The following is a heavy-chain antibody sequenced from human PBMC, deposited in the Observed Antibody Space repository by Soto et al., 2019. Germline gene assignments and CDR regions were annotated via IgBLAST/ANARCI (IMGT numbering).Heavy chain of an antibody. CDR3: ARGGYCSSTSCYRFYPLNYFDY. CDR2: INHSGST. J-gene: IGHJ4*02. Sequence: SETLSLTCAVYGGSFSGYYWSWIRQPPGKGLEWIGEINHSGSTNYNPSLKSRVTISVDTSKNQFSLKLSSVTAADTAVYYCARGGYCSSTSCYRFYPLNYFDYWGQGTLVTVSS. V-gene: IGHV4-34*01. CDR1: GGSFSGYY. D-gene: IGHD2-2*01.